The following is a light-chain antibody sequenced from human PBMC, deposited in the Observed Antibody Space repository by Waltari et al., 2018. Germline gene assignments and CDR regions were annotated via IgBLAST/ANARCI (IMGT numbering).Light chain of an antibody. CDR2: GAS. CDR3: QQAFRSPPT. J-gene: IGKJ1*01. Sequence: DIQMTQSPTSLSASVGDRVSITCRASQSVISYLNWYPQKPGTPPKRLIYGASSLGKGGQLRFSGSGAGTDFTVTIRNLQPEDFATYFCQQAFRSPPTFGQGTKVESK. CDR1: QSVISY. V-gene: IGKV1-39*01.